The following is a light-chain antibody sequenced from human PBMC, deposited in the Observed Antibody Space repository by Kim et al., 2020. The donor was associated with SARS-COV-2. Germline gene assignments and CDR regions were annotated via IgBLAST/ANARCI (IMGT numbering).Light chain of an antibody. Sequence: EIVLTQSPATLSLSPGERATLSCRASQSTSNYLAWYQQKPGQAPRLLIYDASKRATGISARFSGSGSGTGFTLTITSLAPEDFAVYYCQQRGDGPYTFGQGTKLEI. CDR2: DAS. CDR1: QSTSNY. J-gene: IGKJ2*01. CDR3: QQRGDGPYT. V-gene: IGKV3-11*01.